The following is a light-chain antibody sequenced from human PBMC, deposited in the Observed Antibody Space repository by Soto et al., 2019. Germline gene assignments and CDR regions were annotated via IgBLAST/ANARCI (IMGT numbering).Light chain of an antibody. CDR2: GAS. CDR3: QQYNNWTSLT. V-gene: IGKV3-15*01. J-gene: IGKJ4*01. Sequence: EIVLTQSPGTLYLSPGERVTLSCRASQSVSSNLAWYQQKPGQAPRLSIYGASTRATGIPARFSGSGSGTEFTLTISSLQSEDFAVYDCQQYNNWTSLTFGGGTKVEIK. CDR1: QSVSSN.